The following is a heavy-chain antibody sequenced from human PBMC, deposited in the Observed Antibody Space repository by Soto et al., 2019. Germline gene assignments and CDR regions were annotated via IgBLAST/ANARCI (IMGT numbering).Heavy chain of an antibody. CDR2: INSDGSST. D-gene: IGHD3-22*01. J-gene: IGHJ6*02. CDR1: GFTFSSYW. Sequence: PGGSLRLSCAASGFTFSSYWMHWVRQAPGKGLVWVSRINSDGSSTSYADSVKGRFTISRDNAKNTLYLQMNSLRAKDTAVYYCAREFHYYDSSGYYPATNSYGMDVWGQGTTVTVSS. CDR3: AREFHYYDSSGYYPATNSYGMDV. V-gene: IGHV3-74*01.